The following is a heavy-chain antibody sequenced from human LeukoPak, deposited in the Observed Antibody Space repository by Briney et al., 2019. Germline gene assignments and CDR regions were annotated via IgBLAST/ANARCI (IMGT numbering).Heavy chain of an antibody. CDR3: ARGRLNLDY. CDR2: IFYTGST. D-gene: IGHD1-14*01. J-gene: IGHJ4*02. Sequence: PSETLSLTCTVSGGSISSGDYYWSWIRQPPGKGLEWIGSIFYTGSTYYNPSLKSRVTLSVDTSKTQFSLKLNSVTAADTAVYYCARGRLNLDYWGQGALVTVSS. CDR1: GGSISSGDYY. V-gene: IGHV4-30-4*01.